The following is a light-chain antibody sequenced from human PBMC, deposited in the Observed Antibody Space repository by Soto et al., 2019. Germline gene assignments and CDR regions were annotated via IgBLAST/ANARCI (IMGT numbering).Light chain of an antibody. Sequence: AIQMTQSPSSLSASVGDRVTITCRASQGIGNALGWYQQKPGKAPKLLIYAASSLQSGAPSRFSGSGSGTDFTLTISGLHPEDFATYYCLQDYNYPRTFGQGTKVDIK. CDR1: QGIGNA. J-gene: IGKJ1*01. CDR3: LQDYNYPRT. CDR2: AAS. V-gene: IGKV1-6*01.